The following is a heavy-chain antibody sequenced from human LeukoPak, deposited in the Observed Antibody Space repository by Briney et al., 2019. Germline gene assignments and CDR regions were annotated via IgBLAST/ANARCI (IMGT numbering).Heavy chain of an antibody. V-gene: IGHV4-61*05. J-gene: IGHJ4*02. CDR2: IYYNGSP. CDR1: GGSISVSNNY. CDR3: ARRAARPGFDY. Sequence: SETLSLTCTVSGGSISVSNNYWGWIRQPPGKGLEWIGYIYYNGSPNYNPSLKSRVTISVDTSKNQFSLKLNSVTAADTAVYYCARRAARPGFDYWGQGTLVTVSS. D-gene: IGHD6-6*01.